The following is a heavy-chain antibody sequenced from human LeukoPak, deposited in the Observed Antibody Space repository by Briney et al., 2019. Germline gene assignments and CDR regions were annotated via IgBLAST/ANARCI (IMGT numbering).Heavy chain of an antibody. CDR1: GGSFSGYY. CDR3: ATEMATIKGGY. V-gene: IGHV3-11*01. J-gene: IGHJ4*02. Sequence: LSLTCAVYGGSFSGYYWSWIRQAPGKGLEWVSYISSSGSTIYYADSVKGRFTISRDNAKNSLYLQMNSLRAEDTAVYYCATEMATIKGGYWGQGTLVTVSS. D-gene: IGHD5-24*01. CDR2: ISSSGSTI.